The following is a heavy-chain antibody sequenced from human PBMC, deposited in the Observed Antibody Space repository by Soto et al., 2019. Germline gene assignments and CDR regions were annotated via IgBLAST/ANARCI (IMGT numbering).Heavy chain of an antibody. CDR1: GGTFSSYA. CDR3: ESTHYYYYYGMDV. Sequence: QVQLVQSGAEVKKPGSSVKVSCKASGGTFSSYAISWVRQAPGHGLEWMGGIIPIFGTANYAQKFQGRVTITADKSTSTDYMELSSLRSEDTAVYYCESTHYYYYYGMDVWGQGTTVTVSS. CDR2: IIPIFGTA. J-gene: IGHJ6*02. V-gene: IGHV1-69*06.